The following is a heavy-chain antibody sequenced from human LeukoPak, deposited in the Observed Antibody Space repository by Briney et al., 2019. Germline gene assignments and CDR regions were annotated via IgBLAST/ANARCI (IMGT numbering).Heavy chain of an antibody. CDR1: VFTFSSHS. CDR2: ISSNGGDT. Sequence: QPGGSLRLSCAASVFTFSSHSMAWVRQAPGKGPEWVSSISSNGGDTYYADSVRGRFTISRDNSENMLHLQTNSLSAEDTAVYYCTRGNPSIVGSRDPFDIWGQGTMVTVSS. CDR3: TRGNPSIVGSRDPFDI. D-gene: IGHD1-26*01. V-gene: IGHV3-23*01. J-gene: IGHJ3*02.